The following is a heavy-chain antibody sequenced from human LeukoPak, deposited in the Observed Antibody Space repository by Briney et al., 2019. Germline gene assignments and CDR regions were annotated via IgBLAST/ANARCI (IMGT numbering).Heavy chain of an antibody. J-gene: IGHJ4*02. CDR3: ARAWDYDILTGYYRGYYFDY. V-gene: IGHV3-66*01. CDR2: IYSGGST. D-gene: IGHD3-9*01. CDR1: GFTVSSNY. Sequence: PGGSLRLSCAASGFTVSSNYMSWVRQAPGKGLEWVSVIYSGGSTYYADSVKGRFTISRDNSKNTLYLQMNSMRAEDTAVYYCARAWDYDILTGYYRGYYFDYRGQGTLVTVSS.